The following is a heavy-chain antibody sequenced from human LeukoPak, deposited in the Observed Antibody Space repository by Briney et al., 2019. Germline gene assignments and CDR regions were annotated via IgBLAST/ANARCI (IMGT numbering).Heavy chain of an antibody. V-gene: IGHV4-59*01. Sequence: SETLSLTCTVSGGSLNNYYWSWIRQPPGKALEWIGYIYYSGGTNYNPSLKNRVTISVDTSKNQFSLKLRSVTAADTALYYCARVDDWNALEYWGQGTLVTVSS. D-gene: IGHD1-1*01. CDR1: GGSLNNYY. CDR2: IYYSGGT. J-gene: IGHJ4*02. CDR3: ARVDDWNALEY.